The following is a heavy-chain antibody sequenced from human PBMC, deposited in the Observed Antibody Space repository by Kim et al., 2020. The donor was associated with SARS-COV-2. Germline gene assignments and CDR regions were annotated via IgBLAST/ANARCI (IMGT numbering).Heavy chain of an antibody. V-gene: IGHV3-23*01. CDR1: GFTFSSYA. CDR2: ISGSGGST. J-gene: IGHJ6*02. CDR3: AKDYDSSGYKIYYYYGMDV. D-gene: IGHD3-22*01. Sequence: GGSLRLSCAASGFTFSSYAMSWVRQAPGKGLEWVSAISGSGGSTYYADSVKGRFTISRDNSKNTLYLQMNSLRAEDTAVYYCAKDYDSSGYKIYYYYGMDVWGQGTTVTVSS.